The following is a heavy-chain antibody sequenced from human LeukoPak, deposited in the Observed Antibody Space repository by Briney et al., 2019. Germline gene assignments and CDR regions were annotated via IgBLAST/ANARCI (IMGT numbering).Heavy chain of an antibody. CDR1: GFTFSSYG. D-gene: IGHD2-15*01. CDR2: IRYDGSNK. J-gene: IGHJ4*02. CDR3: AKGLTLLYYFDY. Sequence: AGGSLRLSCAASGFTFSSYGMHWVRQAPGKGLEWVAFIRYDGSNKYYADSVKGRFTISRDNSKNTLYLQMNSLRAEDTAVYYCAKGLTLLYYFDYWGQGTLVTVSS. V-gene: IGHV3-30*02.